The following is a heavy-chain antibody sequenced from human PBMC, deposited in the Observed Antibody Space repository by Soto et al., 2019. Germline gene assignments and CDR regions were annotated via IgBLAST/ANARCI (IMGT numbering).Heavy chain of an antibody. D-gene: IGHD6-19*01. J-gene: IGHJ4*02. V-gene: IGHV1-3*01. CDR1: GYFFTSYA. CDR2: INAANGHT. CDR3: ARGSTAVAGRNQLDY. Sequence: QVQLVQSGPEVKKTGASVKVSCRASGYFFTSYAIHWVRQAPGPRLEWLGWINAANGHTKYSQNFQGRVIITRDTSANTVYMEVSSLKSGDTAVYYCARGSTAVAGRNQLDYWGQGTRVTVFS.